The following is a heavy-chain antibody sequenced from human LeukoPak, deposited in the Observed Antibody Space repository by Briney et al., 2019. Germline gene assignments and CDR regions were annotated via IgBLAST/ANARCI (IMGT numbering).Heavy chain of an antibody. D-gene: IGHD6-19*01. J-gene: IGHJ3*02. V-gene: IGHV4-4*02. CDR1: GGSISSSNW. Sequence: SGTLSLTCAVSGGSISSSNWWSWVRQPPGKGLEWIGEIYHSGSTTYKPSLKSRVTISVDKSKNQFSLKLSSVTAADTAVYYCASFGSSGWYLGAFDIWGQGTMVTVSS. CDR3: ASFGSSGWYLGAFDI. CDR2: IYHSGST.